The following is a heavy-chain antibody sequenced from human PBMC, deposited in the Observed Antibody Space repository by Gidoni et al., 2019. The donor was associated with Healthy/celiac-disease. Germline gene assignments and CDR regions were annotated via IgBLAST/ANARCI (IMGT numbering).Heavy chain of an antibody. Sequence: EVQLVEAGGGLVQPGGCLRRSCAAPGFTFSSYSMNWVRQAPGKGLEWVSYISSSSSTIYSSDSVKGRFTISSDNAKNSLYLQMNSLRAEDTAVYYCARGVAVADDYWGQGTLVTVSS. V-gene: IGHV3-48*01. CDR2: ISSSSSTI. CDR3: ARGVAVADDY. J-gene: IGHJ4*02. D-gene: IGHD6-19*01. CDR1: GFTFSSYS.